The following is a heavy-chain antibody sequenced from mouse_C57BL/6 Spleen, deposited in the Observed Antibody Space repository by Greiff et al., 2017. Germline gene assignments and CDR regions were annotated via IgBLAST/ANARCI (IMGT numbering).Heavy chain of an antibody. CDR1: GFTFSSYT. J-gene: IGHJ3*01. CDR3: ARHTTVVATPFAY. CDR2: ISGGGGNT. D-gene: IGHD1-1*01. Sequence: EVQRVESGGGLVKPGGSLKLSCAASGFTFSSYTMSWVRQTPEKRLEWVATISGGGGNTYYPDSVKGRFTISRDNAKNTLYLQMSSLRSEDTALYYCARHTTVVATPFAYWGQGTLVTVSA. V-gene: IGHV5-9*01.